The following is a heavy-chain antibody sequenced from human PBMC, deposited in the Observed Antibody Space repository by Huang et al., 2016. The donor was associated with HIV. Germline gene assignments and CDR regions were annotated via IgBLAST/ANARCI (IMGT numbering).Heavy chain of an antibody. CDR2: IYYSGGT. D-gene: IGHD3-10*01. Sequence: QLQLQESGPGLVKPSETLSLTCTVSGGSIRSDNYYWGWIRQPPGKGLEWIGSIYYSGGTSYNPSLKSRFTITVDTSKNQFSLKRRSVTAADTAVYYCARLPGSITMIRGVITDPYWGQGTLVTVSS. V-gene: IGHV4-39*01. CDR1: GGSIRSDNYY. J-gene: IGHJ4*02. CDR3: ARLPGSITMIRGVITDPY.